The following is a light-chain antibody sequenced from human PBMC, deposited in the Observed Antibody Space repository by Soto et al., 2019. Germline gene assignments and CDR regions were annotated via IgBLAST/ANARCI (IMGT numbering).Light chain of an antibody. V-gene: IGKV3-11*01. CDR2: DAS. Sequence: EIVLTQSPATLSLSRLEIATLSFRASQSVSSYLAWYQQKPGQAPRLLIYDASNRATGIPARFSGSGSGTDFTLTISSLEPEDFAVYYCQQRSNWPPKFGQGTKVDIK. CDR3: QQRSNWPPK. J-gene: IGKJ1*01. CDR1: QSVSSY.